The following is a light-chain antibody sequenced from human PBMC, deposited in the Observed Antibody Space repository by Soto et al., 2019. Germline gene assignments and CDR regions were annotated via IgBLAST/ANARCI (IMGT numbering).Light chain of an antibody. V-gene: IGLV2-14*01. Sequence: SALTQPASVSGSPGQSITISCTGTSSDIGVYSYVSWYQQHPGKAPKLMISDVSDRPSGVSNRFSGSKSGNTASLTISGLHTEDEADYYCSSYTTNSTVIFGGGTKLTVL. CDR1: SSDIGVYSY. J-gene: IGLJ2*01. CDR3: SSYTTNSTVI. CDR2: DVS.